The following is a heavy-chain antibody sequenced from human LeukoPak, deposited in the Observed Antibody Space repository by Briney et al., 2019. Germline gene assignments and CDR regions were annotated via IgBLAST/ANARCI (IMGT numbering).Heavy chain of an antibody. D-gene: IGHD2-2*02. J-gene: IGHJ4*02. CDR3: ARGGYCSSTSCYIGYYFDY. CDR1: GGTFSSYA. V-gene: IGHV1-69*05. Sequence: GASVKVSCKXSGGTFSSYAISWVRQAPGQGLEWMGGIIPIFGTANYSQKLQGRVTMTTDTSTSTAYMELRSLRSDDTAVYYCARGGYCSSTSCYIGYYFDYWGQGTLVTVSS. CDR2: IIPIFGTA.